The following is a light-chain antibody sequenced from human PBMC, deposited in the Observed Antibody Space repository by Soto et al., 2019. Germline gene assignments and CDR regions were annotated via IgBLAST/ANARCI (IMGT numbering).Light chain of an antibody. CDR1: QSVSSN. CDR3: QQYNYWPET. V-gene: IGKV3-15*01. CDR2: GAS. Sequence: EIVMTQSSATLSVYPGERATLSCRASQSVSSNVAWYQQKLGQAPRLLIYGASTRATGIPARFSGSGSGTEFTLTISSLQSEDFAVYYCQQYNYWPETFGQGTKVDIK. J-gene: IGKJ1*01.